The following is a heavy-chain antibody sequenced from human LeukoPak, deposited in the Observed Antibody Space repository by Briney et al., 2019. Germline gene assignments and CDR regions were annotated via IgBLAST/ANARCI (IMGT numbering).Heavy chain of an antibody. Sequence: PGGSLRLSCVASGFPFGSYSMHWVRQAPGKGLEWVAIIRYDGSNENYADSVKGRFTIPRDNSKKTLYLQMNSLRAEDTAVYYCARSRYNLDYWGQGTLVTVSS. D-gene: IGHD5-24*01. CDR1: GFPFGSYS. CDR2: IRYDGSNE. V-gene: IGHV3-33*08. J-gene: IGHJ4*02. CDR3: ARSRYNLDY.